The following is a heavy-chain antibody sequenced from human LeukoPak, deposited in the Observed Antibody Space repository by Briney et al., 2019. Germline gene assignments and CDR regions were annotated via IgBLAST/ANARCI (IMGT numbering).Heavy chain of an antibody. Sequence: PGRSLRLSCAASGFTFSNYGMHWVRQAPGKGLEWVAVISYDGSNKYYADSVKGRFTVSRDNSKNTPYLQMNSLRGEDTAVYYCAKDQSWTLRRFDYWGQGTLVTVSS. D-gene: IGHD3/OR15-3a*01. CDR2: ISYDGSNK. J-gene: IGHJ4*02. CDR3: AKDQSWTLRRFDY. CDR1: GFTFSNYG. V-gene: IGHV3-30*18.